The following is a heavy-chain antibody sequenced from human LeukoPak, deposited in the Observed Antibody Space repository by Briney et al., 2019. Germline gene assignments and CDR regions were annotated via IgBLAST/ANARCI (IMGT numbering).Heavy chain of an antibody. CDR1: GFTFSRYG. J-gene: IGHJ3*02. V-gene: IGHV3-33*01. D-gene: IGHD3-22*01. Sequence: GRSLRLSCAASGFTFSRYGMHWVRQAPGKGMEWVAVIWYDGSNKYYAESVKGRFTISRDNSKNTLHLQMNSLRAEDTAVYYCARDPPMYYYDEPGSRDAFDIWGQGTVFTVSS. CDR2: IWYDGSNK. CDR3: ARDPPMYYYDEPGSRDAFDI.